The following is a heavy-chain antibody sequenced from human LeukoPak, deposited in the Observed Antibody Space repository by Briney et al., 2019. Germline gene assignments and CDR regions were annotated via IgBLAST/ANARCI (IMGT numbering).Heavy chain of an antibody. CDR3: ARDLGKEGVWFDP. V-gene: IGHV3-21*01. D-gene: IGHD1-1*01. Sequence: AGGSLRLSCAASGLTFSSYSMNWVRQAPGKGLEWVSSISSSSSYIYYADSVKGRFTISRDNAKNSLYLQMNSLRAEDTAVYYCARDLGKEGVWFDPWGQGTLVTVSS. J-gene: IGHJ5*02. CDR1: GLTFSSYS. CDR2: ISSSSSYI.